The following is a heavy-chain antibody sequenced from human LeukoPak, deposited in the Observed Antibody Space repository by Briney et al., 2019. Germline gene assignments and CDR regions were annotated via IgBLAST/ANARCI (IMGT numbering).Heavy chain of an antibody. V-gene: IGHV4-4*09. D-gene: IGHD1-26*01. CDR2: IYTSGST. CDR1: GGSISSYY. J-gene: IGHJ4*02. CDR3: ATSHSGTYTLFDY. Sequence: SSETLSLTCTVSGGSISSYYWSWIRQPPGKGLEWIGYIYTSGSTNYNPSLKSRVTISVDTSKNQFSLKLTSVTAADTAVYYCATSHSGTYTLFDYWGQGTLVSVSS.